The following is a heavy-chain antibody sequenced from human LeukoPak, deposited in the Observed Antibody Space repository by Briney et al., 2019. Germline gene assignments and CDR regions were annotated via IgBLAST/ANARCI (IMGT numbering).Heavy chain of an antibody. CDR2: IIPILGIA. CDR1: GGTFSSYT. V-gene: IGHV1-69*04. J-gene: IGHJ6*03. Sequence: ASVKVSCKASGGTFSSYTISWVRQAPGQGLEWMGRIIPILGIANYAQKFQGRVTITADKSTSTAYMELSSLRSEDTAVYYCARDVLDDSSAYYSHYYYYMDVWGKGTTVAVSS. CDR3: ARDVLDDSSAYYSHYYYYMDV. D-gene: IGHD3-22*01.